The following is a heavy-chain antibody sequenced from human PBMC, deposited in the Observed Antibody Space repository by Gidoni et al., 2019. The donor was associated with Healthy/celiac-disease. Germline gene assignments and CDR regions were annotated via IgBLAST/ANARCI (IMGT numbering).Heavy chain of an antibody. D-gene: IGHD6-19*01. CDR3: ASAVAGRFYFDY. CDR1: GFTFSSYD. J-gene: IGHJ4*02. CDR2: SGTAGDT. Sequence: EVQLVESGGGLVQPGGSLRLSFAASGFTFSSYDMHWVRQATGKGLEWVSASGTAGDTYYPGSVKGRFTISRENAKNSLYLQMNSLRAGDTAVYYCASAVAGRFYFDYWGQGTLVTVSS. V-gene: IGHV3-13*04.